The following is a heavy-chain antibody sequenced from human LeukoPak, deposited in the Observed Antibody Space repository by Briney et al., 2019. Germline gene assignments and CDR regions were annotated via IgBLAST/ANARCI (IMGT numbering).Heavy chain of an antibody. CDR2: INHSGST. Sequence: SETLSLTCAVSGGSFSPYYWSWIRQPPGKGLEWIGEINHSGSTNYNPSLKSRVTISVDTSKNQFSLKLSSVTAADTAVYYCARGFNFPGDYHYWGQGTLVTVSS. D-gene: IGHD4-17*01. CDR3: ARGFNFPGDYHY. CDR1: GGSFSPYY. V-gene: IGHV4-34*01. J-gene: IGHJ4*02.